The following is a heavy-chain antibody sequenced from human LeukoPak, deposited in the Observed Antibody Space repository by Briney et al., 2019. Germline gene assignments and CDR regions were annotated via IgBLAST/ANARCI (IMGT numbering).Heavy chain of an antibody. V-gene: IGHV1-2*06. CDR1: GYTFTGYY. D-gene: IGHD2-2*01. CDR2: INPNSGGT. J-gene: IGHJ3*02. CDR3: ACSSTSGNDAFDI. Sequence: GASVKVSCKASGYTFTGYYKHWVRQAPGQGLEWMGRINPNSGGTNYAQKFQGRVTMTRDTSISTAYMELSRLRSDDTAVYYCACSSTSGNDAFDIWGQGTMVTVSS.